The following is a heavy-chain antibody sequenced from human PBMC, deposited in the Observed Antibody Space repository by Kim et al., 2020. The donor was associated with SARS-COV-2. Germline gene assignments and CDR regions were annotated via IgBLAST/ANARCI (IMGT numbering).Heavy chain of an antibody. Sequence: GGSLRLSCAASGFTFSSYAMSWVRQAPGKGLEWVSAISGSGGSTYYADSVKGRFTISRDNSKNTLYLQMNSLRAEDTAVYYCAKEPPLQYQLLSNVDYWGQGTMVTVSS. CDR1: GFTFSSYA. CDR3: AKEPPLQYQLLSNVDY. CDR2: ISGSGGST. J-gene: IGHJ4*02. D-gene: IGHD2-2*01. V-gene: IGHV3-23*01.